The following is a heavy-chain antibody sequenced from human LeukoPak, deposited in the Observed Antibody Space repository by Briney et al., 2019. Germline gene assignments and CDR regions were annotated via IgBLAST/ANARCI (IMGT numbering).Heavy chain of an antibody. CDR3: ARELAVGGHFDY. V-gene: IGHV4-59*01. D-gene: IGHD6-19*01. CDR1: GGSISSYY. J-gene: IGHJ4*02. CDR2: IYYSGGT. Sequence: SETLSLTCTVSGGSISSYYWSWIRQPPGKGLEWIGYIYYSGGTNYNPSLKSRVTISVDTSKNQFSLKLSSVTAADTAVYYCARELAVGGHFDYWGQGTLVTVSS.